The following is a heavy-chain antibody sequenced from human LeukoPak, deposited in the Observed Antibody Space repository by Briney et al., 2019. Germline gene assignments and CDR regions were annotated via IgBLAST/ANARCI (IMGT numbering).Heavy chain of an antibody. D-gene: IGHD5-12*01. Sequence: SETLSLTCTVSAASFISSSHHWGWIRQSPGKGLEWIGTVYYGRATYYNPSLDGRVTISLDTSANHFSLQLNSVTAADTAVYYCVRHDGRGGATMGAFDSWGQGSLVTVSS. J-gene: IGHJ5*01. CDR1: AASFISSSHH. CDR2: VYYGRAT. CDR3: VRHDGRGGATMGAFDS. V-gene: IGHV4-39*01.